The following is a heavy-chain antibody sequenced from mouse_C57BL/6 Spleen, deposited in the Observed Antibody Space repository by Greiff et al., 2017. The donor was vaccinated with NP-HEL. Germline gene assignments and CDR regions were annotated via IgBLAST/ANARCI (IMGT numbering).Heavy chain of an antibody. CDR1: GYAFTNYL. Sequence: LQESGAELVRPGTSVKVSCKASGYAFTNYLIEWVKQRPGQGLEWIGVINPGSGGTNYNEKFKGKATLTADKSSSTAYMQLSSLTSEDSAVYFCARKDSNYAMDYWGQGTSVTVSS. V-gene: IGHV1-54*01. J-gene: IGHJ4*01. D-gene: IGHD2-5*01. CDR3: ARKDSNYAMDY. CDR2: INPGSGGT.